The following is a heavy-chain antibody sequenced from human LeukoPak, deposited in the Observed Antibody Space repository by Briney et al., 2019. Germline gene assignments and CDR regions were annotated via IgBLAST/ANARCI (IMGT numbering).Heavy chain of an antibody. D-gene: IGHD6-13*01. CDR3: AREYAAAGYFDY. Sequence: SCKASGFTFSSYAMHWVRQAPGKGLEWVAVISYDGSNKYYADSVKGRFTISRDNSKNTLYLQMNSLRAEDTAVYYCAREYAAAGYFDYWGQGTLVTVSS. CDR2: ISYDGSNK. J-gene: IGHJ4*02. V-gene: IGHV3-30*04. CDR1: GFTFSSYA.